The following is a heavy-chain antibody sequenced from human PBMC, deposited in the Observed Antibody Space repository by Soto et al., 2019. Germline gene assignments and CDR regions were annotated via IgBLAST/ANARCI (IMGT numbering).Heavy chain of an antibody. CDR3: AKINVLRYFDWLYDAFDI. Sequence: EVQLLESGGGLVQPGGSLRLSCAASGFTFSSYAMSWVRQAPGKGLEWVSAISGSGGSTYYADSVKGRFTISRDNSKNTLYLQMNSLRAEDTAVYYCAKINVLRYFDWLYDAFDIWCQGTMVTVSS. V-gene: IGHV3-23*01. CDR2: ISGSGGST. J-gene: IGHJ3*02. D-gene: IGHD3-9*01. CDR1: GFTFSSYA.